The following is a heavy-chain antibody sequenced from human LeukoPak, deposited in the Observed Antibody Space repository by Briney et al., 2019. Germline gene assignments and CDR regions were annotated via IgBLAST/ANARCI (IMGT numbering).Heavy chain of an antibody. J-gene: IGHJ3*02. D-gene: IGHD3-16*02. Sequence: ASVKVSCKASGYTFTSYYMHWVRQAPGQGLEWMGIINPSGGSTSYAQKFQGRVTMTRDMSTSTVYMELSSLRSEDTAVYYCAREGLGDYVWGSYRPAPDAFDIWGQGTMVTVSS. V-gene: IGHV1-46*01. CDR2: INPSGGST. CDR3: AREGLGDYVWGSYRPAPDAFDI. CDR1: GYTFTSYY.